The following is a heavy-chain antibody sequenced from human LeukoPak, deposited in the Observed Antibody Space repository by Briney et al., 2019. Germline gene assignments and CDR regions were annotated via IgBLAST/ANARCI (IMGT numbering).Heavy chain of an antibody. D-gene: IGHD5-24*01. J-gene: IGHJ4*02. CDR3: ARDYKYAFDN. CDR1: GITLANYG. V-gene: IGHV3-11*06. CDR2: IGISSGNT. Sequence: PGGSLRLSCVVSGITLANYGMSWVRQAPGKGLEWISYIGISSGNTKYADSVKGRFTISGDKAKNSLYLQMNSLRVEDTAVYYCARDYKYAFDNWGQGTLVTVSS.